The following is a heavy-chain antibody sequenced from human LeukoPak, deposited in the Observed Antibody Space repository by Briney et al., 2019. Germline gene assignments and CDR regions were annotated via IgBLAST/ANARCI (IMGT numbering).Heavy chain of an antibody. CDR2: INPSGGST. D-gene: IGHD6-19*01. CDR3: ARQGSNSSGWYPVDD. CDR1: GYTFTSYY. V-gene: IGHV1-46*01. Sequence: ASVKVSCKASGYTFTSYYMHWVRQAPGQGLEWMGIINPSGGSTSYAQKFQGRVTMTRDTSTSTVYMELSSPTSDDTAVYFCARQGSNSSGWYPVDDWGQGTLVTVSS. J-gene: IGHJ4*02.